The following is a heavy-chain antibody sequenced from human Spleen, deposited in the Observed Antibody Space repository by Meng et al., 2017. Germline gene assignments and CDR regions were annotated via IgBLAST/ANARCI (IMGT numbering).Heavy chain of an antibody. CDR1: GGSISINNW. Sequence: QVQLQESGPGLVKPSGTLSLTCAVSGGSISINNWWSWVRQPPGKGLEWIGEIFQSGSTNYNPSLKSRVTISIDKSKNQFSLKLYSVTAADTAVYFCARVIDGYYFDYWGKGTLVTVSS. D-gene: IGHD2-21*01. V-gene: IGHV4-4*02. CDR3: ARVIDGYYFDY. CDR2: IFQSGST. J-gene: IGHJ4*02.